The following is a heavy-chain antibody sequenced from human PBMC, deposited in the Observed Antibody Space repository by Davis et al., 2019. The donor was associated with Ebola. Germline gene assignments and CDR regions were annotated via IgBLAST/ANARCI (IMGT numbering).Heavy chain of an antibody. CDR3: ARNPPYCTNGVCYNLESPSVY. D-gene: IGHD2-8*01. V-gene: IGHV3-53*01. Sequence: GESPKTPCAAPGFTVSSNDMTWVRQAPGKGLEWVAVIYSGGSTYYADSVKGRFTSSSDNSKNTLYLQMNSLRAEDTAVYYCARNPPYCTNGVCYNLESPSVYWGQGTLVTVSS. CDR2: IYSGGST. J-gene: IGHJ4*02. CDR1: GFTVSSND.